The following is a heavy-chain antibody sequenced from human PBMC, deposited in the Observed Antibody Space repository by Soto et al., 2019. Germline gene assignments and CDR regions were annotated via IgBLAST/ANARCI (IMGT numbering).Heavy chain of an antibody. V-gene: IGHV4-59*01. CDR3: ARVAGYSSSYYYYGMDV. CDR1: GGSISSYY. CDR2: IYYSGST. J-gene: IGHJ6*02. Sequence: PSETLSLTCTVSGGSISSYYWSWIRQPPGKGLEWIGYIYYSGSTNYNPSLKSRVTISVDTSRNQFSLKLSSVTAADTAVYYCARVAGYSSSYYYYGMDVWGQGTTVTVSS. D-gene: IGHD6-13*01.